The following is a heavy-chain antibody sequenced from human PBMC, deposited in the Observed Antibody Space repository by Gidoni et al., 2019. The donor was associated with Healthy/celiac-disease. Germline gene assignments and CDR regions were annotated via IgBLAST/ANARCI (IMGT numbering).Heavy chain of an antibody. CDR3: ARGGIVATITGYYYYMDV. CDR1: GASVSSNSAA. V-gene: IGHV6-1*01. J-gene: IGHJ6*03. Sequence: QVQLQQSGPGLVKPSQTLSLTCAISGASVSSNSAAWNWIRQSPSRGLEWLGRTYYRSKRYNDYAVSVKSRITINPDTSKNQFSLQLNSVTPEDTAVYYCARGGIVATITGYYYYMDVWGKGTTVTVSS. D-gene: IGHD5-12*01. CDR2: TYYRSKRYN.